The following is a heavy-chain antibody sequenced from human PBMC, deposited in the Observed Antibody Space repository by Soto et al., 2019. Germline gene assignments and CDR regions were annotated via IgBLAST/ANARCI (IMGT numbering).Heavy chain of an antibody. V-gene: IGHV6-1*01. CDR2: TYYRSKWYN. D-gene: IGHD6-13*01. Sequence: SETLSLTCAISGDSVSSNSASWNWIRQSPSRGLEWLGRTYYRSKWYNDYAVSVKSRITINPDTSKNQFSLQLNSVTPEDTAVYYCAREQQLVDYYYSGMDVWGQGTTVTVSS. CDR3: AREQQLVDYYYSGMDV. J-gene: IGHJ6*02. CDR1: GDSVSSNSAS.